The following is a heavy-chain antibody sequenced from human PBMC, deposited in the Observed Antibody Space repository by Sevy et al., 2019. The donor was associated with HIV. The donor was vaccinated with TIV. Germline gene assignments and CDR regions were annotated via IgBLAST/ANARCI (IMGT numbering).Heavy chain of an antibody. D-gene: IGHD2-15*01. CDR3: ARRGDNNWFDP. CDR2: ISYTGST. J-gene: IGHJ5*02. CDR1: GVSISGGAYY. Sequence: SETLSLTCTVSGVSISGGAYYWGWIRQPPGKGLEWIGSISYTGSTYYNPSLKSRVTISVDTSKNQFPLKLTSVTAADMAVYYCARRGDNNWFDPWGQGTLVTVSS. V-gene: IGHV4-39*01.